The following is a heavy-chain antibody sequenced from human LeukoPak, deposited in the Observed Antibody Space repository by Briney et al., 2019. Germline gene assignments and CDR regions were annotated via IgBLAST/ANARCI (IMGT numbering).Heavy chain of an antibody. J-gene: IGHJ4*02. CDR1: GGSFSGYY. V-gene: IGHV4-34*01. CDR3: VKMYYYDSSGYPEGFVY. Sequence: SETLSLTCAVYGGSFSGYYWSWIRQPPGKGLEWIGEINHSGSTNYNPSLKSRVTISVDTSKNQFSLKLSSVTAADTAVYYCVKMYYYDSSGYPEGFVYWGQGTLVTVSS. CDR2: INHSGST. D-gene: IGHD3-22*01.